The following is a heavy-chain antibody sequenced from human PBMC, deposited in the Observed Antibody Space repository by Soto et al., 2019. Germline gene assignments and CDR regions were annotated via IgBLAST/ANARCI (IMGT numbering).Heavy chain of an antibody. Sequence: QAPLVQSGAEVKKPGASVKVSCKASGYTFTGYDINWVRQATGQGLEWMGWMNPNSGNTGYAQNFQGRVTMTRDNSITTAYMELISLRDDDSAVYYCAGEKVGTTGIDFWGQGTLVTVSS. V-gene: IGHV1-8*01. J-gene: IGHJ4*02. D-gene: IGHD1-26*01. CDR1: GYTFTGYD. CDR3: AGEKVGTTGIDF. CDR2: MNPNSGNT.